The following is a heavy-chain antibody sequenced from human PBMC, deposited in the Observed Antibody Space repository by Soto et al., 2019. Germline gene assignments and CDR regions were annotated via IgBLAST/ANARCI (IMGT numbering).Heavy chain of an antibody. CDR3: ARDRIAVADEDGMDV. V-gene: IGHV4-59*01. D-gene: IGHD6-19*01. CDR2: IYYSGST. J-gene: IGHJ6*02. CDR1: GGSISSYY. Sequence: SETLSLTCTVPGGSISSYYWSWIRQPPGKGLEWIGYIYYSGSTNYNPSLKSRVTISVDTSKNQFSLKLSSVTAADTAVYYCARDRIAVADEDGMDVWGQGTTVTVSS.